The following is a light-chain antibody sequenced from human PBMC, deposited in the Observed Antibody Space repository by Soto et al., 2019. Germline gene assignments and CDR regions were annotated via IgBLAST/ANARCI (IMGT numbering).Light chain of an antibody. J-gene: IGKJ1*01. CDR2: KAS. CDR3: QQSYSSPPT. V-gene: IGKV1-5*03. Sequence: DIQMTQSPSTLSASVGARVTITCRASQTIDSWLAWYQQRPGKPPNLLIYKASTLASGVPSRFSGSGSGPDFTLTISSLQPEDFATYYCQQSYSSPPTFGQGTKVDI. CDR1: QTIDSW.